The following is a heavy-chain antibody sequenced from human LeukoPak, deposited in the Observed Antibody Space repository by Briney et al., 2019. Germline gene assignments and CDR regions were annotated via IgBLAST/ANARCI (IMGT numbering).Heavy chain of an antibody. J-gene: IGHJ6*04. CDR1: GFTFSSYA. D-gene: IGHD6-13*01. Sequence: GGSLRLSCAASGFTFSSYAMHWVRQAPGKGLEWVAVISYDGSNKYYADSVKSRFTISRDNSKNTLYLQMNSLRAEDTAVYYCARWKGIAAAGTNYYGMDVWGKGTTVTVSS. V-gene: IGHV3-30*04. CDR3: ARWKGIAAAGTNYYGMDV. CDR2: ISYDGSNK.